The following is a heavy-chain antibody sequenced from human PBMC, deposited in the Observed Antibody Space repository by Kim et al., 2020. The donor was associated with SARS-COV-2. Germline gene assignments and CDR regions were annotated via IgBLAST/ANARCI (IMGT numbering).Heavy chain of an antibody. V-gene: IGHV3-23*01. Sequence: GGSLRLSCAASGFTFSSYGMTWVRQAPGKGLEWVSAISGSGGSTYYADSVKGRFTISRDNSKNTLYLQMNSLRAEDTAVYYCAKSVSSSWYFDYWGQGTLVTVSS. CDR3: AKSVSSSWYFDY. CDR1: GFTFSSYG. D-gene: IGHD6-13*01. CDR2: ISGSGGST. J-gene: IGHJ4*02.